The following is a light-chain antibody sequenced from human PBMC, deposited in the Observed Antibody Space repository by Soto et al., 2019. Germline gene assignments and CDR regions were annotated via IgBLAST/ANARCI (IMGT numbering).Light chain of an antibody. CDR2: DVI. CDR3: SSHAGSDDPIV. CDR1: SSDVGGYPF. Sequence: QSALTQPPSASGSPGQSVTISCTGTSSDVGGYPFVSWYQHHPEKAPKALIYDVIKRPPGVPDRFSGSKSGNTASLTVSGLQAEDEADYYCSSHAGSDDPIVFGTGTKLTVL. V-gene: IGLV2-8*01. J-gene: IGLJ1*01.